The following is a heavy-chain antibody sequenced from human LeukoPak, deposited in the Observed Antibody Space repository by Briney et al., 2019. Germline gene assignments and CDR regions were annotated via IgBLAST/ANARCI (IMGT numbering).Heavy chain of an antibody. J-gene: IGHJ4*02. D-gene: IGHD5-24*01. CDR1: GGSISSGGYY. Sequence: SSETLSLTCTVSGGSISSGGYYWSWIRQPPGKGLEWIGYIYHSGSTYYNPSLKSRVTISVDRSKNQFSLKLSSVTAADTAVYYCARAPPGRKGYNPYYFDYWGQGTRVTVSS. CDR3: ARAPPGRKGYNPYYFDY. CDR2: IYHSGST. V-gene: IGHV4-30-2*01.